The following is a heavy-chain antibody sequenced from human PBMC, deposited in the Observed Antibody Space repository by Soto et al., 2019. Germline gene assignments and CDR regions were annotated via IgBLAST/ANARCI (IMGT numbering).Heavy chain of an antibody. CDR3: VRDSIAASGFDS. J-gene: IGHJ4*02. CDR1: GGPFSSYT. D-gene: IGHD6-13*01. Sequence: QVQVVQSGAEVKKPGSSVKVSCKVSGGPFSSYTLSWVRQAPGQGPEWMGEIIPLFGTTNYVQDFQGRLTIAAYVYTNTAYMVLSIMRYEDTALYFCVRDSIAASGFDSWGQGPLFTVS. V-gene: IGHV1-69*01. CDR2: IIPLFGTT.